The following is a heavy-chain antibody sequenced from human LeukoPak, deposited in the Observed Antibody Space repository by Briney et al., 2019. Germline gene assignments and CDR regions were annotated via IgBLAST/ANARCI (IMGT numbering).Heavy chain of an antibody. V-gene: IGHV1-2*02. J-gene: IGHJ4*02. CDR1: GYTVTGYY. CDR3: ARWGYCSGGSCYDEYYFDY. D-gene: IGHD2-15*01. Sequence: EASVKVSCKASGYTVTGYYMHWVRQAPGQGLEWMGWINPNSGGTNYAQKFQGRVTMTRDTSISTAYMELSRLRSDDTAVYYCARWGYCSGGSCYDEYYFDYWGQGTLVTVSS. CDR2: INPNSGGT.